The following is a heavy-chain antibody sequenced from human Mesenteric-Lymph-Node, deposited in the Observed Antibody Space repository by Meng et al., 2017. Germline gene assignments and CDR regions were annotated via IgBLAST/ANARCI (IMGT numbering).Heavy chain of an antibody. CDR2: ISGSGYTI. CDR1: GFTFSDYY. V-gene: IGHV3-11*04. D-gene: IGHD4/OR15-4a*01. Sequence: SCAASGFTFSDYYMTWIRQAPGKGLEWVSYISGSGYTIYYADSMEGRFTISRDNAKNSLYLEMSSLRAEDTAVYFCARVAAVLTPKDYWYFDLWGRGTLVTVSS. J-gene: IGHJ2*01. CDR3: ARVAAVLTPKDYWYFDL.